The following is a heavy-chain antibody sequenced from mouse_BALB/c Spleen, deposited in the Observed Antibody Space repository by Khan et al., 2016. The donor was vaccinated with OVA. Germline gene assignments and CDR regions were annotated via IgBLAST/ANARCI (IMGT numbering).Heavy chain of an antibody. V-gene: IGHV5-12*02. J-gene: IGHJ3*01. CDR1: GFTSTDYY. CDR3: AREGDVGGRAY. CDR2: ISNHGTTP. D-gene: IGHD1-1*02. Sequence: EVELVESGGGFMQPGGSLTLSCATSGFTSTDYYMYWVRQTPEKRLEWVAYISNHGTTPNYSDTVSGRFTISRENVKNTLYLQISRLKSEDKAIYYCAREGDVGGRAYWGQGTLVTVSA.